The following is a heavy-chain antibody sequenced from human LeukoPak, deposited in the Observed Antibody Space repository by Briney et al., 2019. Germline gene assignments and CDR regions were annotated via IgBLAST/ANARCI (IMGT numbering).Heavy chain of an antibody. D-gene: IGHD2-15*01. CDR1: GFTFSSYS. J-gene: IGHJ4*02. Sequence: NPGGSLRLSCTASGFTFSSYSMNWVCQAPGKGLEWVSSISSSGSYIYYADSVKGRFTISRDNAKNSLYLQMNSLRAEDTAVYYCARGAVVAAADYWGQGTLVTVSS. CDR2: ISSSGSYI. CDR3: ARGAVVAAADY. V-gene: IGHV3-21*01.